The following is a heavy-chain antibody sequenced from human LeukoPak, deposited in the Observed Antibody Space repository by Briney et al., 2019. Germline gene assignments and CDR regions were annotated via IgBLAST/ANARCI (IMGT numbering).Heavy chain of an antibody. CDR1: GGTFSSYA. V-gene: IGHV1-69*05. CDR2: IIPIFGTA. D-gene: IGHD2-2*01. CDR3: ARGRDIVVVPAATLYYYYYMDV. J-gene: IGHJ6*03. Sequence: GSSVKVSCKASGGTFSSYAISWVRQAPGQGLEWMGGIIPIFGTANYAQKFQGRVTITTDESTSTAYMELSSLRSEDTAVYYCARGRDIVVVPAATLYYYYYMDVWGKGTTVTVSS.